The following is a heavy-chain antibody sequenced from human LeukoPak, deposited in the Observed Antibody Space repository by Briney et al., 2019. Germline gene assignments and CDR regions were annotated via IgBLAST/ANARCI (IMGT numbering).Heavy chain of an antibody. CDR3: ARAYCTSTSCFHDAFDI. Sequence: GASVMVSCKASGGTFSNYAISWVRQAPGQGLEWMGGIIPMFGTADYAQRFQGRVTITADESTSTAYMELSSLRSEDTAVYYCARAYCTSTSCFHDAFDIWGQGTMVTVSS. CDR1: GGTFSNYA. J-gene: IGHJ3*02. V-gene: IGHV1-69*13. D-gene: IGHD2-2*01. CDR2: IIPMFGTA.